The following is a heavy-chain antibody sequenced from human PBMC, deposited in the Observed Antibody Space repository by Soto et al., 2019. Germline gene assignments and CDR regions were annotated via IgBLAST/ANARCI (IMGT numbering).Heavy chain of an antibody. Sequence: GGSLRLSCAASGFTFSSYGMHWVRQAPGKGLEWVAVISYDGSNKYYADSVKGRFTISRDNSKNTLYLQMNSLRAEDTAVYYCAKGAPTNIVVVVAATRKGYFDYWGQGTLVTVSS. CDR1: GFTFSSYG. V-gene: IGHV3-30*18. J-gene: IGHJ4*02. CDR3: AKGAPTNIVVVVAATRKGYFDY. CDR2: ISYDGSNK. D-gene: IGHD2-15*01.